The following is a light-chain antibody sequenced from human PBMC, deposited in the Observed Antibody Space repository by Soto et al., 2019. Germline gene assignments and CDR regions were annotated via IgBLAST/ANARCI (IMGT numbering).Light chain of an antibody. Sequence: DIQMTQSPSTLSAAVGDRVTFTCRASQTIGTSLAWYQQKPGIAPKLLIYQASSLDSGVPSRFSGSGSGTEFTLTISSLQPDDFATYYCQQYNTYRTFGQGTKVEIK. V-gene: IGKV1-5*03. CDR2: QAS. J-gene: IGKJ1*01. CDR3: QQYNTYRT. CDR1: QTIGTS.